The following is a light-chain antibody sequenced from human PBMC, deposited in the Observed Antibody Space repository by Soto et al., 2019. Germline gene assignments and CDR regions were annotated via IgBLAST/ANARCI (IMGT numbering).Light chain of an antibody. Sequence: QSALTQPPSASGTTGQRVTISCSGSNSNIGGNTVNWYQQLPGAPPKLLMYSNDQRPSGVPDRFSGSKFGTTASLAISGLQSEDEADYHCATWDDSLNAAVFGAGTKVTVL. CDR2: SND. V-gene: IGLV1-44*01. CDR3: ATWDDSLNAAV. CDR1: NSNIGGNT. J-gene: IGLJ1*01.